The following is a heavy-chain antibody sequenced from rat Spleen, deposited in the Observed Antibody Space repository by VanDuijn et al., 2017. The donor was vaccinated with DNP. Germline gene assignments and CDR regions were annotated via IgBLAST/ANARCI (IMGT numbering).Heavy chain of an antibody. V-gene: IGHV5-58*01. Sequence: EVQLVETGGGLVQPGRSLKLSCVASGFTFSSYWMFWVRQAPGKGLEWVASINTDGGSTYYPDSVKGRFTISRDNVKNTLYLQMNSLRSEDTATYYCARHGEVHLRYAMDAWGQGTSVTVSS. CDR3: ARHGEVHLRYAMDA. CDR1: GFTFSSYW. CDR2: INTDGGST. J-gene: IGHJ4*01. D-gene: IGHD1-5*01.